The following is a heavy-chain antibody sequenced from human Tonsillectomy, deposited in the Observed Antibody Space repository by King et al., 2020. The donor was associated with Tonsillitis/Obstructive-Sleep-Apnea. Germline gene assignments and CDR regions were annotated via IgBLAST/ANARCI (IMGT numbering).Heavy chain of an antibody. V-gene: IGHV4-59*01. CDR1: GGSISSNY. CDR2: IDYSGST. D-gene: IGHD3-16*01. J-gene: IGHJ3*02. Sequence: QLQESGPGLVRPSENLSLTCTVSGGSISSNYWSWIRHPPGRGLEWMGYIDYSGSTNYNPSLKSRVNISVDTSKNQFSLKLSSVTARDTAVYYCAREGDDAFDIWGQGTMVIVS. CDR3: AREGDDAFDI.